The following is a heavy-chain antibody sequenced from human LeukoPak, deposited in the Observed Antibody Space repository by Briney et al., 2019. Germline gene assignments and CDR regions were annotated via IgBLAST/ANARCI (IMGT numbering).Heavy chain of an antibody. V-gene: IGHV4-39*01. Sequence: SETLSLTCTVTGGPISSSSFLWGWIRQPSGKELEWIGSVYYNGSTYQNPSLKNRITMSVDTSTSQFSLKVTSMTAADTALYFCARQRSGLGRPLFFFDYWGLGTLVTFSS. J-gene: IGHJ4*02. CDR2: VYYNGST. D-gene: IGHD3-16*01. CDR1: GGPISSSSFL. CDR3: ARQRSGLGRPLFFFDY.